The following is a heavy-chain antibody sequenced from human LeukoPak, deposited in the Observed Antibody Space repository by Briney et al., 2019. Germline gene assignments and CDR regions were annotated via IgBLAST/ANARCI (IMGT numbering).Heavy chain of an antibody. J-gene: IGHJ3*02. D-gene: IGHD2-2*01. Sequence: GGSLRLSCAASRFAFSSYWMHWVRQAPGKGLVGVSRINSGGNRTNYADSGKGRFAISRDNAKNTMYLQMNSLRVQDTAVYYCARGVDSGSTSCYDDGFDIWGQGTMVTVSS. CDR3: ARGVDSGSTSCYDDGFDI. V-gene: IGHV3-74*01. CDR2: INSGGNRT. CDR1: RFAFSSYW.